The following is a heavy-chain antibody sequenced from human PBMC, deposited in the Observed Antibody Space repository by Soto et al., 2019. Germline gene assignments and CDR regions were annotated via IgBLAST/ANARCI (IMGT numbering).Heavy chain of an antibody. Sequence: WGALLLSCAACGFTFSVYAMNWVRQVLGKGLDWVSTISESGGSAYYADSVKGRFTISRDDSKNTLYLQMNSLRAEGTAVYYCARPYGGKIGDALDLWGQGTLVTVSS. CDR2: ISESGGSA. CDR1: GFTFSVYA. CDR3: ARPYGGKIGDALDL. D-gene: IGHD2-15*01. J-gene: IGHJ3*01. V-gene: IGHV3-23*01.